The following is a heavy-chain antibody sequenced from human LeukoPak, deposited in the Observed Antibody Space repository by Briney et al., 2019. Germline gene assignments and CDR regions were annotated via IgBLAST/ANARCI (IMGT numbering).Heavy chain of an antibody. CDR1: GGSISSSSYY. CDR2: IYYSGST. D-gene: IGHD1-14*01. J-gene: IGHJ6*02. V-gene: IGHV4-39*01. Sequence: SETLSLTCTVSGGSISSSSYYWGWIRQPPGKGLEWIGSIYYSGSTYYNPSLTSRVTISVDTSKNQFSLKLSSVTAADTAVYYCATEVRQHYYYGMDVWGQGTTVTVSS. CDR3: ATEVRQHYYYGMDV.